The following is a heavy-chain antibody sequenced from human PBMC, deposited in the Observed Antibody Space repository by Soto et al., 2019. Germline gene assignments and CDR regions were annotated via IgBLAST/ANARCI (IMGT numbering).Heavy chain of an antibody. CDR2: VIPIFGTA. Sequence: SVPVSFTASGGTCISSAISWVRQAHGQGLEWMGGVIPIFGTADYAQQFQGRVTITADESQRTASMGLSSLSSEDTAVYYCATHMVRGVIRLSPFDYWGQGTLVNVS. CDR3: ATHMVRGVIRLSPFDY. J-gene: IGHJ4*02. V-gene: IGHV1-69*01. D-gene: IGHD3-10*01. CDR1: GGTCISSA.